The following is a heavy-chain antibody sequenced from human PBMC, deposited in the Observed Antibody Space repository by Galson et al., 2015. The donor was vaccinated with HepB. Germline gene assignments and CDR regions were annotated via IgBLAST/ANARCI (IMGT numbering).Heavy chain of an antibody. D-gene: IGHD5-18*01. CDR3: ARELYSYGGRPWFDY. Sequence: LSLTCTVSGGSISSSSYYWGWIRQPPGKGLEWIGSIYYSGSTYYNPSLKSRVTISVDTSKNQFSLKLSSVTAADAAVYYCARELYSYGGRPWFDYWGQGTLVTVSS. V-gene: IGHV4-39*07. J-gene: IGHJ4*02. CDR2: IYYSGST. CDR1: GGSISSSSYY.